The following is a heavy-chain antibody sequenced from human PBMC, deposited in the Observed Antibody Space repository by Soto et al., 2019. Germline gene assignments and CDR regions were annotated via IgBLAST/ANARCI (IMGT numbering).Heavy chain of an antibody. J-gene: IGHJ6*02. CDR3: ARRPYDYVRWKGMDV. D-gene: IGHD3-16*01. Sequence: QVQLVQSGAEVKKPGSSVKVSCKASGGTFSSYAISWVRQSPGQGLEWMGGIIPIFGTANYAQKFQGRVTITADESTSTAYMELSRLRSEDTAIYSCARRPYDYVRWKGMDVWGQGTTVTV. CDR1: GGTFSSYA. V-gene: IGHV1-69*01. CDR2: IIPIFGTA.